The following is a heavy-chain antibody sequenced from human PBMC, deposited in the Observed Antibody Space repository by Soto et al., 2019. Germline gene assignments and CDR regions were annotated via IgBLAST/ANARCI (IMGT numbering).Heavy chain of an antibody. CDR2: IYSGGNT. CDR1: GFTVSSNY. J-gene: IGHJ3*02. Sequence: GGSLRLSCAASGFTVSSNYMSWVRLAPGKGLEWVSVIYSGGNTYYADSVKGRFTISRDNSKNTVYLQMNSLRAEDTAVYYCATGGYTYGPDAFDIWGQGTMVTVSS. D-gene: IGHD5-18*01. CDR3: ATGGYTYGPDAFDI. V-gene: IGHV3-53*01.